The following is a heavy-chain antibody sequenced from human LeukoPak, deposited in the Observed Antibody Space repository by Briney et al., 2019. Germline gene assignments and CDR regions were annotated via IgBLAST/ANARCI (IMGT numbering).Heavy chain of an antibody. CDR1: GYTFTSYY. J-gene: IGHJ4*02. D-gene: IGHD2-15*01. CDR3: ARGSLSGGWHETRMYYFDY. CDR2: INPSGGST. V-gene: IGHV1-46*01. Sequence: ASVKVSCKASGYTFTSYYMHWVRQAPGQGLEWMGIINPSGGSTSYAQKFQGRVTMTGDTSTSTVYMELSSLRSEDTAVYYCARGSLSGGWHETRMYYFDYWGQGTLVTVSS.